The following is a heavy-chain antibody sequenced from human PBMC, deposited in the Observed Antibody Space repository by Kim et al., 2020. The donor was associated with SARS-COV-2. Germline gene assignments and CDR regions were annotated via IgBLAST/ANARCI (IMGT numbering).Heavy chain of an antibody. Sequence: SETLSLTCTVSGGSISSGGYYWSWIRQHPGKGLEWIGYIYYSGSTYYNPSLKSRVTISVDTSKNQFSLKLSSVTAADTAVYYCARGTLPVVRGVSYGMDVWGQGTTVTVSS. D-gene: IGHD3-10*01. CDR1: GGSISSGGYY. V-gene: IGHV4-31*03. CDR3: ARGTLPVVRGVSYGMDV. J-gene: IGHJ6*02. CDR2: IYYSGST.